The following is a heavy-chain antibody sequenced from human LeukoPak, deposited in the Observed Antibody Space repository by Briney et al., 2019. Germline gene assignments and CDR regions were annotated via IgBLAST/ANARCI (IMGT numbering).Heavy chain of an antibody. J-gene: IGHJ4*02. CDR1: GFTFSSSA. CDR3: ARKTAGIHPFDY. Sequence: GGSLRLSCAASGFTFSSSAMNWVRQAPGKGLEWVSASGTADDTYYAHSVKRRFTISRDHSQNTLFLQMTSLRAEDTAVYYCARKTAGIHPFDYWGQGTLVTVSP. D-gene: IGHD6-13*01. V-gene: IGHV3-23*01. CDR2: SGTADDT.